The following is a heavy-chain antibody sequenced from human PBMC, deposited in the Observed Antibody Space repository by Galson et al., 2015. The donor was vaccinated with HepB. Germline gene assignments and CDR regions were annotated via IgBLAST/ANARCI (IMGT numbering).Heavy chain of an antibody. CDR1: GFSVSNNY. D-gene: IGHD3-9*01. CDR2: MFSGGGT. V-gene: IGHV3-53*05. Sequence: SLRLSCAVSGFSVSNNYMSWVRQAPGKGLECVSTMFSGGGTYYADSVKGRITVSRDNTKNTVYLEMNSLRAEDTAVYYCARVFQDRYHYGMDVWGRGTTVTVSS. J-gene: IGHJ6*02. CDR3: ARVFQDRYHYGMDV.